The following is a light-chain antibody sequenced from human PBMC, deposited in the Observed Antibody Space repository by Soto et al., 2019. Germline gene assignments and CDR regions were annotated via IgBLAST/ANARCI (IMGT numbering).Light chain of an antibody. CDR3: SSFAGNSNLV. Sequence: QSVLTQPPSASGSPGQSVTISCTGTSSDVGGYNYVSWYQQHPGKAPKLMISEVSKRPSGVPARFSGSKSGNTASLTVSGLQAEDEADYYCSSFAGNSNLVFGGGTKLTVL. J-gene: IGLJ2*01. CDR1: SSDVGGYNY. V-gene: IGLV2-8*01. CDR2: EVS.